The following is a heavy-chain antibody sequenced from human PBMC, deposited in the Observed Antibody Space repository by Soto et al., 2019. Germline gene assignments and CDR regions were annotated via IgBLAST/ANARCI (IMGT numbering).Heavy chain of an antibody. CDR3: ACDVYYYDSSAYYSH. V-gene: IGHV3-21*01. CDR1: GFTFSSYS. D-gene: IGHD3-22*01. CDR2: ISSSSSYI. J-gene: IGHJ4*02. Sequence: EVQLVESGGGLVKPGGSLRLSCAASGFTFSSYSMNWVRQAPGKGLEWVSSISSSSSYIYYADSVKGRFTISRDNAKNTRSRPMTSLSADDTAVYSCACDVYYYDSSAYYSHWGQGTLVTVSS.